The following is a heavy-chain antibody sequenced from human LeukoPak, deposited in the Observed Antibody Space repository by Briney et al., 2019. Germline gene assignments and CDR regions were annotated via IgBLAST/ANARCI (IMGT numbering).Heavy chain of an antibody. CDR3: ARDPWDLAAAGIGHYYYYYMDV. D-gene: IGHD6-13*01. J-gene: IGHJ6*03. CDR1: GYTFTSYG. V-gene: IGHV1-18*01. CDR2: ISAYNGNT. Sequence: ASVKASYKASGYTFTSYGISWVRQAPGQGLEWMGWISAYNGNTNYAQKLQGRVTMTTDTATSTAYMELRSLRSDDTAVYYCARDPWDLAAAGIGHYYYYYMDVWGKGTTVTVSS.